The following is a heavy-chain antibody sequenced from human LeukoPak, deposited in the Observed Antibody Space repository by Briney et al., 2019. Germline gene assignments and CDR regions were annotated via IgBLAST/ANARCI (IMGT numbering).Heavy chain of an antibody. D-gene: IGHD3-16*01. CDR1: GFTVSSNR. CDR2: FYSGGST. Sequence: GGSLRLSCAASGFTVSSNRMSWVRQAPGKGLEWVSVFYSGGSTDYADSVKGRFTISRDNSKNTLYLQMNSLRAEDTAVYYCARDRFLDVWGQGTTVTVSS. J-gene: IGHJ6*02. CDR3: ARDRFLDV. V-gene: IGHV3-66*01.